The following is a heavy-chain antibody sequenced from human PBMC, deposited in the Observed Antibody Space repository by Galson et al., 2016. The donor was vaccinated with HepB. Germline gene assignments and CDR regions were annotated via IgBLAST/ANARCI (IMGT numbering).Heavy chain of an antibody. CDR1: GYTFTSYG. CDR2: ISAYNGNT. CDR3: ARVLYGSGYFDY. V-gene: IGHV1-18*01. J-gene: IGHJ4*02. D-gene: IGHD3-10*01. Sequence: SVKVSCKASGYTFTSYGISWVRQAPGQGLGWMGWISAYNGNTNYAQKLQGRVTMTTETSTTTAYMELRSLRSDDPAVYYCARVLYGSGYFDYWGQGTLVTVSS.